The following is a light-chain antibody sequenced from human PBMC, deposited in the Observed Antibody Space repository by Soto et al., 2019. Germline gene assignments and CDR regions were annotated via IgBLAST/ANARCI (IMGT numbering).Light chain of an antibody. CDR1: QRVTNNF. Sequence: VLLTQFPGTLSLSPGETTALSCGASQRVTNNFLGWYQQKPGLPPRLLIYDATSRANGIPARFSGSGSGTDFTLTISSLEPEDFAVYYCQQRSNWPSITFGQGTRLEIK. J-gene: IGKJ5*01. CDR3: QQRSNWPSIT. V-gene: IGKV3D-20*02. CDR2: DAT.